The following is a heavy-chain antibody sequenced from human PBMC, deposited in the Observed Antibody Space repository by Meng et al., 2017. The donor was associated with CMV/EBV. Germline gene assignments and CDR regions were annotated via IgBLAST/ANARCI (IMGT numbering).Heavy chain of an antibody. CDR1: GFTFSSYA. CDR2: IKSKTDGGTT. D-gene: IGHD6-6*01. CDR3: TTGGSSSYYYYGMDV. Sequence: GGSLRLSCAASGFTFSSYAMHWVRQAPGKGLEWVGRIKSKTDGGTTDYAAPVKGRFTISRDDSKNTLYLQMNSLKTEDTAVYYCTTGGSSSYYYYGMDVWGQGTTVTVSS. J-gene: IGHJ6*02. V-gene: IGHV3-15*01.